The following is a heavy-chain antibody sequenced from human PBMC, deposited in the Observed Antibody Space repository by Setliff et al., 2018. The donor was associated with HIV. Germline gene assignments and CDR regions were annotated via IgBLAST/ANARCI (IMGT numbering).Heavy chain of an antibody. V-gene: IGHV1-69*05. CDR3: ARLSLEGYSYGIDY. CDR2: IVPLFGTT. Sequence: SVKVSCKASGDSLSNYVITWVRRAPGQGLEWMGGIVPLFGTTNYAQNFQGRLTITTDQIMTTAYMELRSLRSDDTAVYYCARLSLEGYSYGIDYWGQGTLVTVSS. CDR1: GDSLSNYV. D-gene: IGHD5-18*01. J-gene: IGHJ4*02.